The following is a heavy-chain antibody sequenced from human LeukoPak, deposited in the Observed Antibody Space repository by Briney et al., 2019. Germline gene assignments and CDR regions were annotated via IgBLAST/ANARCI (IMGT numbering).Heavy chain of an antibody. Sequence: GGSLRLSCEASGFTFGSHAMYWVRQAPRKGLEWVAGIFGSGGSPHYADPVKGRFTISRDNSRNTVYLQINSLRAEDTAVYYCGKTTVGYSSGQKPAWPVDYWGQGTLATVSS. D-gene: IGHD5-18*01. J-gene: IGHJ4*02. CDR3: GKTTVGYSSGQKPAWPVDY. CDR1: GFTFGSHA. CDR2: IFGSGGSP. V-gene: IGHV3-23*01.